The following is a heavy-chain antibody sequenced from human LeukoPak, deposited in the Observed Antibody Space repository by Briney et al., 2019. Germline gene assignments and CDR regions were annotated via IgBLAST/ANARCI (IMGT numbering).Heavy chain of an antibody. CDR2: IWYDGSNK. Sequence: GGSLRLSCAASGFTFSSYGMHWVRQAPGKGLEWVAVIWYDGSNKYYADSVKGRFTISRDSSKNTLYLQMNSLRAEDTAVYYCQLFHSGSYYYFDYWGQGTLVTVSS. V-gene: IGHV3-33*01. J-gene: IGHJ4*02. CDR1: GFTFSSYG. CDR3: QLFHSGSYYYFDY. D-gene: IGHD1-26*01.